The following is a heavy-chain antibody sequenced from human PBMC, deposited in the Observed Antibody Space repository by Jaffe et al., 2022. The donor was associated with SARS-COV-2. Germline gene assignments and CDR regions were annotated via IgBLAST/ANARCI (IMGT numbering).Heavy chain of an antibody. CDR3: ATSGAGTNDFWSGYQDAFDI. CDR2: ISSSSSTI. J-gene: IGHJ3*02. Sequence: EVQLVESGGGLVQPGGSLRLSCAASGFTFSSYTMNWVRQAPGKGLEWVSYISSSSSTIYYADSVKGRFTISRDNAKNSLYLQMNNLRDEDTAVYYCATSGAGTNDFWSGYQDAFDIWGQGTMVTVSS. V-gene: IGHV3-48*02. D-gene: IGHD3-3*01. CDR1: GFTFSSYT.